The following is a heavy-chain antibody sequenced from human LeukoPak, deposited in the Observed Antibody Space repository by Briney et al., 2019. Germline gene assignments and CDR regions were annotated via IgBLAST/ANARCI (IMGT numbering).Heavy chain of an antibody. CDR1: GFTFSSFA. V-gene: IGHV3-23*01. Sequence: PGGSLRLSCAASGFTFSSFAMDWVRQAPGKGLEWVSAISSNAGSTYYADYVKGRFIISRDNSRNTLYLQMNSLRVEDTAVYYCAKEVLAVAGTGNWFDPWGQGTLVTVSS. J-gene: IGHJ5*02. D-gene: IGHD6-19*01. CDR3: AKEVLAVAGTGNWFDP. CDR2: ISSNAGST.